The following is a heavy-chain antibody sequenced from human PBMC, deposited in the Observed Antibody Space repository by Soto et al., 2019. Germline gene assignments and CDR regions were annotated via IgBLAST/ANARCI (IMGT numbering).Heavy chain of an antibody. J-gene: IGHJ3*02. Sequence: SETLSLTCTVSGGSISSSNYYWGWIRQPPGKGLEWIGNIYYSGSTYYNPSLKSRVTISVDTSKNQFSLRLSPVTAADTAVYYCARLGRRSTVTTNAFGIWGQGTMVTVSS. V-gene: IGHV4-39*01. CDR2: IYYSGST. CDR1: GGSISSSNYY. D-gene: IGHD4-17*01. CDR3: ARLGRRSTVTTNAFGI.